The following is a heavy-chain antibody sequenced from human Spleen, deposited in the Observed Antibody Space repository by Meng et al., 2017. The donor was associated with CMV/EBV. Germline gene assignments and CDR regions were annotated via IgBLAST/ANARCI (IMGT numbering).Heavy chain of an antibody. Sequence: KTAGATFTGYYRHWVRQAPGQGLEWVGWINPNSGGTNYAQKFQARVTMTRDTSISTAYMDLSRLRADDTAVYYCARGEIAARPSYFHHWGQGTLVTVSS. CDR3: ARGEIAARPSYFHH. V-gene: IGHV1-2*02. CDR2: INPNSGGT. D-gene: IGHD6-6*01. J-gene: IGHJ1*01. CDR1: GATFTGYY.